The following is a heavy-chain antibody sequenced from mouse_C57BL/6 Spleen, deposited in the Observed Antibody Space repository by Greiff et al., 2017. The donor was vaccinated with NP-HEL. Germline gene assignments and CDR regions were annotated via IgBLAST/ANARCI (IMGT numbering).Heavy chain of an antibody. CDR2: IRNKANGYTT. CDR1: GFTFTDYY. V-gene: IGHV7-3*01. D-gene: IGHD1-1*02. Sequence: EVHLVESGGGLVQPGGSLSLSCAASGFTFTDYYMSWVRQPPGKALEWLGFIRNKANGYTTEYSASVKGRFTISRDNSQSILYLQMNALRAEDSATYYCASSIWRAMDYWGQGTSVTVSS. CDR3: ASSIWRAMDY. J-gene: IGHJ4*01.